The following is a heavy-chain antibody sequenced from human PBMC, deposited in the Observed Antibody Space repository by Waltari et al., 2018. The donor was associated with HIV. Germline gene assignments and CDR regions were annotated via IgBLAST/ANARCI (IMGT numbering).Heavy chain of an antibody. CDR1: GGSISSGSYY. D-gene: IGHD5-18*01. Sequence: QVQLQESGPGLVKPSQTLSLTCTVSGGSISSGSYYWSWIRQPAGKGLEWIGRIYTSGRTNDNPSLKSRVTISVDTSKNQFSLKLSSVTAADTAVYYCARRGIQLWFYAFDIWGQGTMVTVSS. V-gene: IGHV4-61*02. CDR2: IYTSGRT. CDR3: ARRGIQLWFYAFDI. J-gene: IGHJ3*02.